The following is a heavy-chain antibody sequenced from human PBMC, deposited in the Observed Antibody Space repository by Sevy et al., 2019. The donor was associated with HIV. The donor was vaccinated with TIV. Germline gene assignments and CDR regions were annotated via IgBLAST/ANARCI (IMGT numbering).Heavy chain of an antibody. CDR2: IKVDGSEK. CDR3: ARDCSSTSCLWGLDV. D-gene: IGHD2-2*01. Sequence: GGSLRLSCAVSGFTFRSYWMSWVRQAPGKGLEWVAHIKVDGSEKYHVGAVKGRFTISRDNAKNSLFLQMNSLRVEDTAVYYCARDCSSTSCLWGLDVWGQGTAVTVSS. V-gene: IGHV3-7*03. J-gene: IGHJ6*02. CDR1: GFTFRSYW.